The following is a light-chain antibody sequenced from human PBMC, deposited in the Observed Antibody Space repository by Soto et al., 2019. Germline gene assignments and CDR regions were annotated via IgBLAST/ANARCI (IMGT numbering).Light chain of an antibody. Sequence: QAVVTQPPSVSAAPGQKVPMSCSGTKSNIGNNFVSWYKHLPGTAPKLIIYDNSQRPSGIPDRFSGSKSGTSATLGITGLQTGDDADYYCGTWDSSLSIVVFGTGTKLTVL. CDR1: KSNIGNNF. CDR2: DNS. V-gene: IGLV1-51*01. CDR3: GTWDSSLSIVV. J-gene: IGLJ1*01.